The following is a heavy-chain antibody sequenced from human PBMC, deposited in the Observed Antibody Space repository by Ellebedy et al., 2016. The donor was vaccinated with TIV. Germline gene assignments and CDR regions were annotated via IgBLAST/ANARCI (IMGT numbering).Heavy chain of an antibody. V-gene: IGHV3-74*01. D-gene: IGHD3-10*01. CDR2: INIDGSVI. CDR3: SRDTFGERDQ. J-gene: IGHJ4*02. Sequence: GESLKISCVASGFTVSSEWTHWVRQAPGKGLVWVSRINIDGSVISYADSVKGRFTISRDNAKNTLYLQMNSLRAEDTAVYYCSRDTFGERDQWGQGTLVTVSS. CDR1: GFTVSSEW.